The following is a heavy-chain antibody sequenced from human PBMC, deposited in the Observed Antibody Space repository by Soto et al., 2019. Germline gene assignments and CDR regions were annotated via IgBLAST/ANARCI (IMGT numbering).Heavy chain of an antibody. V-gene: IGHV2-5*01. Sequence: QITLKESGPTRVKPTQTLTLTCTLSGFSLNTGGGGVVWIRQPPGKALEWLALIYWNDDKRYSPSLKNRLTITKDTSRNQVVLTMTNVAPDDTGTYYCAHRPNWGINGLGAWGQGTTVTVSS. D-gene: IGHD7-27*01. J-gene: IGHJ6*02. CDR1: GFSLNTGGGG. CDR3: AHRPNWGINGLGA. CDR2: IYWNDDK.